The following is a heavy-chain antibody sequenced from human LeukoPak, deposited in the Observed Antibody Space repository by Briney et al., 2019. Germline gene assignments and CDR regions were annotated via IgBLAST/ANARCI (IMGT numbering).Heavy chain of an antibody. CDR2: ISWNSGSI. D-gene: IGHD3-10*01. CDR1: GFTFDDYA. J-gene: IGHJ4*02. Sequence: PGGSLRLSCAASGFTFDDYAMHWVRQAPGKGLEWVSGISWNSGSIGYADSVKGRFTISRDNAKNSLYLQMNSLRAEDTALYYCGSGDYWGQGTLVTVSS. V-gene: IGHV3-9*01. CDR3: GSGDY.